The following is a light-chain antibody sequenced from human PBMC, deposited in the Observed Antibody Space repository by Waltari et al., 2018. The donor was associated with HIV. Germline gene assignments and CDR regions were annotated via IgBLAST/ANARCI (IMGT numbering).Light chain of an antibody. V-gene: IGLV3-21*04. CDR1: NIGSKS. CDR3: QVWNGTSDHHVI. J-gene: IGLJ2*01. Sequence: SYVLTQPPSVSVAPGTTARVTCGGDNIGSKSVHWYQQKPGQAPVLVIYYDSDRPSGIPDRCSGSNSGNTATLSVSRVEAGDEADYYCQVWNGTSDHHVIFGGGTKLTVL. CDR2: YDS.